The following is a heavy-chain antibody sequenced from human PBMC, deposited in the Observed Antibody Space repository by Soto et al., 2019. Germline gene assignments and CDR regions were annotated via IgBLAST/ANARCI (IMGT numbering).Heavy chain of an antibody. CDR1: GVSINSANW. CDR3: ARYCGGGSWGLGAFDI. J-gene: IGHJ3*02. CDR2: IYHSGST. V-gene: IGHV4-4*02. D-gene: IGHD2-15*01. Sequence: QMQLQESGPGLVKPSGTLSLTCTVSGVSINSANWWTWVRQSPGKGLEWIGEIYHSGSTNFNPSRRSRVTIAVDTTKGQLYLGLLSSAAADTSFYDCARYCGGGSWGLGAFDIWGQGTMVTVSS.